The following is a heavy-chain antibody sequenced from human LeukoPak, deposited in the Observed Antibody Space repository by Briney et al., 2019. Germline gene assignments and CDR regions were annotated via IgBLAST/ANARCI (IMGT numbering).Heavy chain of an antibody. V-gene: IGHV3-33*03. CDR3: ATKPRYYYDSSSDAFDI. J-gene: IGHJ3*02. CDR2: ISYDGSKK. CDR1: GFTFNIYG. D-gene: IGHD3-22*01. Sequence: GGSLRLSCVVSGFTFNIYGIHWVRQTPGKGLGWVALISYDGSKKWYADAVKGRFTISRDNAKNSLYLQMNSLRAEDTAVYYCATKPRYYYDSSSDAFDIWGQGTMVTVSS.